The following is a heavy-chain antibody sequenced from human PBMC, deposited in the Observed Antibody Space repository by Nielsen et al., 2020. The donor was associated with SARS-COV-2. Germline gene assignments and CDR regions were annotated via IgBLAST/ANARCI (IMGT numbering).Heavy chain of an antibody. CDR3: ARDDSSGFYGMDV. CDR2: INHSGST. D-gene: IGHD6-19*01. J-gene: IGHJ6*02. CDR1: GGSFSGYY. Sequence: SETLSLTCAVYGGSFSGYYWSWIRQPPGKGLEWIGEINHSGSTNHNPSLKSRVTISVDTSKNQFSLKLSSVTAADTAVYYCARDDSSGFYGMDVWGQGTTVTVSS. V-gene: IGHV4-34*01.